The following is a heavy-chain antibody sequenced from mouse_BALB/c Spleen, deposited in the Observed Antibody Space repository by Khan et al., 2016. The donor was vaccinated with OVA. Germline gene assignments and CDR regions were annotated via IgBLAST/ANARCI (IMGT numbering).Heavy chain of an antibody. CDR2: IRKKASGYTS. CDR1: GFTFTDYY. CDR3: ARLDDGYGFAY. D-gene: IGHD1-2*01. J-gene: IGHJ3*01. Sequence: EVELVESGGGLVQPGGSLRLSCATSGFTFTDYYMSWVRQPPGKALEWLGFIRKKASGYTSEYSASGKGRFTIARYNSQSILHLQMNTLRAEDSATYYCARLDDGYGFAYWGQGTLVTVSA. V-gene: IGHV7-3*02.